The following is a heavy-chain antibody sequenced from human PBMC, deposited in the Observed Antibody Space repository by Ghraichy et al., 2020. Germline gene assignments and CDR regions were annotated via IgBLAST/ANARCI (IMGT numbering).Heavy chain of an antibody. V-gene: IGHV1-24*01. D-gene: IGHD5-18*01. CDR1: GYTLTELS. Sequence: ASVKVSCKVSGYTLTELSMHWVRQAPGKGLEWMGGFDPEDGETIYAQKFQGRVTMTEDTSTDTAYMELSSLRSEDTAVYYCATDYLAGQLWSTYFDYWGQGTLVTVSS. CDR2: FDPEDGET. CDR3: ATDYLAGQLWSTYFDY. J-gene: IGHJ4*02.